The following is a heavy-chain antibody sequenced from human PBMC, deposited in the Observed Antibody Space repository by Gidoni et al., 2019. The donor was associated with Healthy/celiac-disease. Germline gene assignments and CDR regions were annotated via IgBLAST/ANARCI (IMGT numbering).Heavy chain of an antibody. CDR1: GGSISSSSYY. CDR2: IYYSGST. CDR3: ASGTYYYDSSGYFLAEYFQH. D-gene: IGHD3-22*01. Sequence: QLQLQESGPGLGKPSATLSLTCTLSGGSISSSSYYWGWIRQPPGKGLEWIGSIYYSGSTYYNPPLKSRVTISVDTSKNQFSLKLSSVTAADTAVYYCASGTYYYDSSGYFLAEYFQHWGQGTLVTVSS. J-gene: IGHJ1*01. V-gene: IGHV4-39*01.